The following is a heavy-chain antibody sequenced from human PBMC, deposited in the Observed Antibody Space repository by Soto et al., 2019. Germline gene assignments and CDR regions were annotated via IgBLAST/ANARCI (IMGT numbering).Heavy chain of an antibody. J-gene: IGHJ5*02. CDR2: ISSSSSYI. CDR3: ASAEYYFDPSGWYP. D-gene: IGHD3-22*01. V-gene: IGHV3-21*01. CDR1: GFTFSSYS. Sequence: EVQLVESGGGLVKPGGSRRLSCAASGFTFSSYSMNWVRQAPGKGLEWVSSISSSSSYIYYEDSVKGRFTISRDNAKNSLYLQMNSLRAEDTAVYYCASAEYYFDPSGWYPWGKGTLVTVSS.